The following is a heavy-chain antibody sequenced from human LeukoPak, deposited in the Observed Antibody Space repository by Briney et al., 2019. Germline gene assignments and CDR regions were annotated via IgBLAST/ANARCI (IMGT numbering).Heavy chain of an antibody. J-gene: IGHJ6*02. CDR1: GFTFDDYA. CDR2: ISWNSGSI. CDR3: XXXXXXXXXXXXYYYGMDV. V-gene: IGHV3-9*01. Sequence: GGSLRLSCAASGFTFDDYAMHWVRQAPGKGLEWVSGISWNSGSIGYADSVKGRFTISRDNAKNSLYLQMNSLRAEDTALYYXXXXXXXXXXXXXYYYGMDVWGQGTTVTVSS.